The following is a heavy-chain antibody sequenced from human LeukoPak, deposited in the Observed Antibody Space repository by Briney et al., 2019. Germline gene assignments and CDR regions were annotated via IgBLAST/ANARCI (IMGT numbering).Heavy chain of an antibody. CDR1: GGSISSYY. CDR3: ARAEYLDY. V-gene: IGHV4-59*12. Sequence: SETLSLTCTVSGGSISSYYWSWIRQPPGKGLEWIGYIYYSGSTNYNPSLKSRVTISVDTSKNQFSLKLSSVTAADTAVYYCARAEYLDYWGQGTLVTVSS. CDR2: IYYSGST. J-gene: IGHJ4*02.